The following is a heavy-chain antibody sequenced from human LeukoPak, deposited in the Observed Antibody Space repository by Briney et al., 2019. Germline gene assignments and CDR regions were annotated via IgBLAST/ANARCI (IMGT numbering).Heavy chain of an antibody. D-gene: IGHD3-10*01. Sequence: SETLSLTCAVYGGSFSGYYWSWIRQPPGKGLEWIGEINHSGSTNYNPSLKSRVTISVDTSKNQFSLKLSSVTAADKAVYYCARGPDYYGSGSQYGMDVWGKGTTVTVSS. V-gene: IGHV4-34*01. J-gene: IGHJ6*04. CDR1: GGSFSGYY. CDR3: ARGPDYYGSGSQYGMDV. CDR2: INHSGST.